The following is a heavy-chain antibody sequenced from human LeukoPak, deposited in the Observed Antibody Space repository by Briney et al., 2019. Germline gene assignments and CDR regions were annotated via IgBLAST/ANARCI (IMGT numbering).Heavy chain of an antibody. CDR2: ISTTGNTI. D-gene: IGHD1-26*01. CDR3: AGIGSYPYYFDY. CDR1: GFTFSSYE. J-gene: IGHJ4*02. V-gene: IGHV3-48*03. Sequence: GGPLRLSCAASGFTFSSYEMNWVRQAPGKGLEWVSYISTTGNTIYYADSVKGRFTISRDNAKKSLYLQMNSLRAEDTAVYYCAGIGSYPYYFDYWGQGALVTVSS.